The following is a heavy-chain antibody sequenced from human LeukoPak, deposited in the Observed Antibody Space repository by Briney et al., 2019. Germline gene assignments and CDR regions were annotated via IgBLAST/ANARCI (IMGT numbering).Heavy chain of an antibody. CDR1: GGSISSYY. J-gene: IGHJ4*02. D-gene: IGHD3-10*01. Sequence: SETLSLTCTVSGGSISSYYWSWIRQPAGKGLEWIGRIYTSGSTNYKPPLKSRVTMSVDPSKNQFSLKLSSVTAADTAVYYCVRGFGEFLIYWGQGTLVTVSS. CDR3: VRGFGEFLIY. V-gene: IGHV4-4*07. CDR2: IYTSGST.